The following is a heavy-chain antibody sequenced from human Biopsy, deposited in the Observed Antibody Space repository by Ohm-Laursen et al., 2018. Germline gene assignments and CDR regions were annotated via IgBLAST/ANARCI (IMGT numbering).Heavy chain of an antibody. CDR3: AIHVVLTKPRRAFDI. CDR1: GDSVTSDNYF. J-gene: IGHJ3*02. D-gene: IGHD2-21*02. CDR2: KHYRGGS. Sequence: TLSLTCTVSGDSVTSDNYFWAWIRQPPGKGLEWIGSKHYRGGSYSNPSLRSRVAMSVDTAKDQISLTLASVTTADTVVYFCAIHVVLTKPRRAFDIWGQGTVVTVSS. V-gene: IGHV4-39*01.